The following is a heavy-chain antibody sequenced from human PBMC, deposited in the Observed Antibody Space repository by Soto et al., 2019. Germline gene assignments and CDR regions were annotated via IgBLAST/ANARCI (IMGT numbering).Heavy chain of an antibody. V-gene: IGHV4-30-2*01. CDR1: GGSISSGGYS. J-gene: IGHJ2*01. CDR2: IYHSGST. CDR3: ARETRDGMHIDWYFDL. D-gene: IGHD2-21*01. Sequence: QLQLQESGSGLVKPSQTLSLTCAVSGGSISSGGYSWSWIRQPPGKGLEWIGYIYHSGSTYYNPSLKSRVPISVDRSKNQFSLKLSSVTAADTAVYYCARETRDGMHIDWYFDLWGRGTLVTVSS.